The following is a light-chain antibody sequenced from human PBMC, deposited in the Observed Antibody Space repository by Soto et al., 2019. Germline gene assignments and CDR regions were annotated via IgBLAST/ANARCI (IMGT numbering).Light chain of an antibody. J-gene: IGLJ2*01. CDR2: LNSDGSH. Sequence: QPVLTQSPSASASLGASVKLTCTLSSGHSSYSIAWHQQQPEKGPRYLMKLNSDGSHTKGDGIPDRFSGSSSGAERYLTISSLQSEDEADYYCQTWGSQGVFGGGTKHRP. CDR1: SGHSSYS. CDR3: QTWGSQGV. V-gene: IGLV4-69*01.